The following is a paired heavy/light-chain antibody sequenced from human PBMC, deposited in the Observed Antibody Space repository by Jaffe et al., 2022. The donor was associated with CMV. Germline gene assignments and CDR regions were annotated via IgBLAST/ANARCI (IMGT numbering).Heavy chain of an antibody. CDR3: ARILRLGDPLDI. CDR1: GGSINSYY. J-gene: IGHJ3*02. V-gene: IGHV4-59*01. D-gene: IGHD3-16*01. Sequence: QVQLQESGPGLVKPSETLSLTCTVSGGSINSYYWSWVRQSPGKGLEWIGYIYYSGRTNYNPSLKSRVSISIAMSKTQFSLKVNSVTTADTAVYYCARILRLGDPLDIWGQGTVVTVSS. CDR2: IYYSGRT.
Light chain of an antibody. J-gene: IGLJ2*01. CDR1: SSAFGDYNY. CDR2: DVN. V-gene: IGLV2-14*03. Sequence: QSALTQPASVSGSPGQSITISCTGPSSAFGDYNYVSWYQQHPFKAPKLMIYDVNNRPSDVSDRFSGSKSGNTASLTISGLRAEDEAHYYCSSYTNTNTILFGGGTKVTVL. CDR3: SSYTNTNTIL.